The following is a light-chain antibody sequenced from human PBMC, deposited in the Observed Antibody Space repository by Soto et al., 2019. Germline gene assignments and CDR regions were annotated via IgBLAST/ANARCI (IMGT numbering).Light chain of an antibody. J-gene: IGKJ1*01. V-gene: IGKV3-15*01. CDR2: GAS. CDR1: QSVSSN. Sequence: EIVMTQSPATLSVSPGARATLSCRASQSVSSNLAGYQQNPGQAPRLLIYGASTRATGIPATFSGSGFGTEFTLTISSLQYEDFAVYDCQQYNNWPPWTFGQGTKVEIK. CDR3: QQYNNWPPWT.